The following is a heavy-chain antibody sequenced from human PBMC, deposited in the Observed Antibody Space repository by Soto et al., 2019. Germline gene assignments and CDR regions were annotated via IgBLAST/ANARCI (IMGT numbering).Heavy chain of an antibody. V-gene: IGHV1-24*01. CDR3: ATVVTAGTNSGWFDP. CDR2: FDPEDGET. CDR1: GYTLTELS. J-gene: IGHJ5*02. Sequence: ASVKVSCKVSGYTLTELSMHWVRQAPGKGLEWMGGFDPEDGETIYAQKFQGRVTMTEDTSTDTAYMELSSLRSEDTAVYYCATVVTAGTNSGWFDPWGQGTLVTVSS. D-gene: IGHD2-2*01.